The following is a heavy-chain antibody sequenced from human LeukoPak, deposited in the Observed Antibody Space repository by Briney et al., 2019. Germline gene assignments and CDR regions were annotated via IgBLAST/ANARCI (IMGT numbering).Heavy chain of an antibody. CDR1: GFTFGDYA. V-gene: IGHV3-49*03. Sequence: PGGSLRLSCTASGFTFGDYAMSWFRQAPGKGLEWVGFIRSKAYGGTTEYAASVKGRFTISRGDSKSIAYLQMNSLKTEDTAVYYCTRGGAQLWLSAWFDPWGQGTLVTVSS. CDR2: IRSKAYGGTT. CDR3: TRGGAQLWLSAWFDP. J-gene: IGHJ5*02. D-gene: IGHD5-18*01.